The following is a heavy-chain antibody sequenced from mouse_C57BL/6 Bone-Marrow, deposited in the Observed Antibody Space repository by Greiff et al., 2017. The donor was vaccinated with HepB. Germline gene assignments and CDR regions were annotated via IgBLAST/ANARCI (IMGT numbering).Heavy chain of an antibody. V-gene: IGHV1-50*01. Sequence: QVQLQQPGAELVKPGASVKLSCKASGYTFTSYWMQWVKQRPGQGLEWIGEIDPSDSYTNYNQKFKGKATLTVDTSSSTAYMQLSSLTSEDSAVYYCARLAEFITTVVAHYYAMDYWGQGTSVTVSS. J-gene: IGHJ4*01. CDR1: GYTFTSYW. D-gene: IGHD1-1*01. CDR2: IDPSDSYT. CDR3: ARLAEFITTVVAHYYAMDY.